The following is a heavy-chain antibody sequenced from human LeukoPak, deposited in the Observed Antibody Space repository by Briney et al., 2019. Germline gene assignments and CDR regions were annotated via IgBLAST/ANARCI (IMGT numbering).Heavy chain of an antibody. CDR1: GYTFTSYG. J-gene: IGHJ5*02. Sequence: ASVKVSCKASGYTFTSYGISWVRQAPGQGLEWMGWISAYNGNTNYAQKLQGRVTMTTDTSTSTAYMELRSLRSDHTAVYYCARDRLAIVVVVAAISDWFDPWGQGTLVTVSS. CDR3: ARDRLAIVVVVAAISDWFDP. CDR2: ISAYNGNT. D-gene: IGHD2-15*01. V-gene: IGHV1-18*01.